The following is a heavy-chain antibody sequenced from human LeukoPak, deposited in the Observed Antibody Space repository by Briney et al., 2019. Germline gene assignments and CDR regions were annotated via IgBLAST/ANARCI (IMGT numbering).Heavy chain of an antibody. CDR1: GFTFSRYG. J-gene: IGHJ4*02. V-gene: IGHV3-33*01. Sequence: GGSLRLSCATSGFTFSRYGMHWVRQAPGKGLEWVAVIWYDGSKKYYADSVKGLFTISRDDSKNTLYLQMNSLRAEDTAVYYCVRDGGAGFDYWGQGTLVTVSS. D-gene: IGHD6-19*01. CDR3: VRDGGAGFDY. CDR2: IWYDGSKK.